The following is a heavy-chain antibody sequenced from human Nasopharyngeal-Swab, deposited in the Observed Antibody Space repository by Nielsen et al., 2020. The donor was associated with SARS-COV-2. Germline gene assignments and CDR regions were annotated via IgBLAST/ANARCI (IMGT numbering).Heavy chain of an antibody. D-gene: IGHD2-15*01. CDR2: INHSGST. CDR1: GGSFSGYY. V-gene: IGHV4-34*01. J-gene: IGHJ4*02. CDR3: ARAGESHVVVVAATTPSFDY. Sequence: SETLSLTCAVYGGSFSGYYWSWIRQPPGKGLEWIGEINHSGSTNYNPSLKSRVTISVDTSKNQFSLKLSSVTAADTAVYYCARAGESHVVVVAATTPSFDYWGQGTLVTVPS.